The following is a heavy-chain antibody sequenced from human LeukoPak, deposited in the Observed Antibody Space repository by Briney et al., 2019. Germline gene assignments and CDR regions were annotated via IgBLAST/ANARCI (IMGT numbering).Heavy chain of an antibody. Sequence: PGKSLRLSCVASGFSFTNHGMHWVRQAPGKGLEWVSSISSSSSYIYYADSVKGRFTISRDNAKNSLYLQMNSLRAEDTAVYYCARDLGEQWLSSEYYFDYWGQGTLVTVSS. D-gene: IGHD6-19*01. CDR1: GFSFTNHG. V-gene: IGHV3-21*01. CDR2: ISSSSSYI. J-gene: IGHJ4*02. CDR3: ARDLGEQWLSSEYYFDY.